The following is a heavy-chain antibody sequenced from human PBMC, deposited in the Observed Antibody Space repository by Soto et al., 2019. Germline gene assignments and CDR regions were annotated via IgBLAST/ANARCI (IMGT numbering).Heavy chain of an antibody. Sequence: PSETLSLTCSVSGAALNSGNYYWSWIRQVPGKGLEWIGHIYVTGAVDYNPTLRDRITISQDTSERQFSLNLRLVTAADTAVYYCAILRIATNNYKWFDPWGQGTLVTVS. D-gene: IGHD2-21*01. CDR2: IYVTGAV. J-gene: IGHJ5*02. CDR1: GAALNSGNYY. V-gene: IGHV4-31*03. CDR3: AILRIATNNYKWFDP.